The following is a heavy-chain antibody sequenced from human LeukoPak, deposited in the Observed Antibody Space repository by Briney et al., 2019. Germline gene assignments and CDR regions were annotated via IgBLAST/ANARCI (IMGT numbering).Heavy chain of an antibody. CDR3: ARVDCSSTSCFRGGFYYYYGMDV. CDR2: ISSSSSYI. V-gene: IGHV3-21*01. D-gene: IGHD2-2*01. CDR1: GFTFGDYA. J-gene: IGHJ6*02. Sequence: GRSLRLSCTASGFTFGDYAMSWVRQAPGKGLEWVSSISSSSSYIYYADSVKGRFTISRDNAKNSLYLQMNSLRAEDTAVYYCARVDCSSTSCFRGGFYYYYGMDVWGQGTTVTVSS.